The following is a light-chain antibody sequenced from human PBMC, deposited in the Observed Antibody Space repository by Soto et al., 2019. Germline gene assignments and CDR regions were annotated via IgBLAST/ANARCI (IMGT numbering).Light chain of an antibody. CDR2: GAS. J-gene: IGKJ5*01. V-gene: IGKV3-20*01. Sequence: EIVMTQSPATLSVPPGERAILSCRASQDVGSSLAWYQQKPGQAPRLLIYGASNRATGIPDRFSGSGSGTDFTLTISRLEPEDFAVYYCQQYGSSPITFGQGTRLEFK. CDR1: QDVGSS. CDR3: QQYGSSPIT.